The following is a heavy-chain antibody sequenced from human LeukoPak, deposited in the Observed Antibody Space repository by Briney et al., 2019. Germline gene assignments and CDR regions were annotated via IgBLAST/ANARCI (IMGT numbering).Heavy chain of an antibody. J-gene: IGHJ2*01. CDR2: IYSTGST. CDR1: GGSISSGSYY. CDR3: ARDPYCTNGVCYTKWYFDL. Sequence: SETLSLTCTVSGGSISSGSYYWSWIRQPAGKGLEWIGRIYSTGSTNYNPSLKGRVTISVDTSKNQFSLKLSSVTAADTAVYYCARDPYCTNGVCYTKWYFDLWGRGTLVTVSS. V-gene: IGHV4-61*02. D-gene: IGHD2-8*01.